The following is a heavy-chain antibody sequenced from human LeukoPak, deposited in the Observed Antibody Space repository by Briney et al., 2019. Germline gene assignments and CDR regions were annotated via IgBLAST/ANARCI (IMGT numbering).Heavy chain of an antibody. CDR3: ARAGHYYDSSGFTTFDY. CDR2: TIPILGIA. D-gene: IGHD3-22*01. Sequence: ASVKVSCKASGGTFSSYAISWVRQAPGQGLEWMGRTIPILGIANYAQKFQGRVTITADKSTSTAYMELSSLRSEDTAVYYCARAGHYYDSSGFTTFDYWGQGTLVTVSS. CDR1: GGTFSSYA. V-gene: IGHV1-69*04. J-gene: IGHJ4*02.